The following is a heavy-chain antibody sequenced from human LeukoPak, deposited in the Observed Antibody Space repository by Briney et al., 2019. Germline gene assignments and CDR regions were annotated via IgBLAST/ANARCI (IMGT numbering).Heavy chain of an antibody. D-gene: IGHD1-26*01. J-gene: IGHJ5*02. CDR3: ARAGYKWELLAQYNWFAP. CDR1: GFTFSSYG. Sequence: PGGSLRLSCAASGFTFSSYGMHWVRQAPGKGLEWVAVIWYDGSNKYYADSVKGRFTISRENSKNTLYLQMNSLRAEDTAVYYCARAGYKWELLAQYNWFAPWGQGTLVTVSS. V-gene: IGHV3-33*01. CDR2: IWYDGSNK.